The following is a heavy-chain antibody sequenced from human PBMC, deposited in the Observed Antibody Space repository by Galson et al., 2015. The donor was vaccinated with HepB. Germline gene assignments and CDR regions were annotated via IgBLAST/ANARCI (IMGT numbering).Heavy chain of an antibody. CDR1: GFTFSYYS. V-gene: IGHV3-48*04. D-gene: IGHD3-10*01. CDR2: INSDSSNI. J-gene: IGHJ4*02. CDR3: ARVITRGSGSHYNDY. Sequence: LRLSCAASGFTFSYYSMNWVRQAPGKGLEWVSYINSDSSNIYYADSVKGRFTISRDNAKNSLYLQVNSLRAEDTAAYHCARVITRGSGSHYNDYWGQGTLVTVSS.